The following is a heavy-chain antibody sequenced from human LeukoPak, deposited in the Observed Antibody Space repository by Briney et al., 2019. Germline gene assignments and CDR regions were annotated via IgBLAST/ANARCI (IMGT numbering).Heavy chain of an antibody. CDR3: ARATNFDWSNRYFDY. CDR2: IYPGDSDT. CDR1: GYSITSYW. V-gene: IGHV5-51*01. Sequence: GESLKISCKGSGYSITSYWIGWVRQMPGKGLEWMGIIYPGDSDTRYSPSFQGQVTISADKSISTAYLQWSSLKASDTAMYYCARATNFDWSNRYFDYWGQGTLVTVSS. J-gene: IGHJ4*02. D-gene: IGHD3-9*01.